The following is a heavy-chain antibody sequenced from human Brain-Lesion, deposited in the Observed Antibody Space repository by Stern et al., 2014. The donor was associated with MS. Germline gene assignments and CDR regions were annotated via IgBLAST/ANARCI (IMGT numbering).Heavy chain of an antibody. CDR1: GNTFTNRP. V-gene: IGHV1-45*02. D-gene: IGHD4-17*01. Sequence: VQLVQSGAEVKKTGSSVKVSCQASGNTFTNRPLHWVRQAPGQALEWVGWVTPFTGNTHHAQNFQARVTINMDRTMSQPYMDLSSLKSDDTAIYFCAEGGSYGFVYWGQGTLVTVSS. CDR3: AEGGSYGFVY. J-gene: IGHJ4*02. CDR2: VTPFTGNT.